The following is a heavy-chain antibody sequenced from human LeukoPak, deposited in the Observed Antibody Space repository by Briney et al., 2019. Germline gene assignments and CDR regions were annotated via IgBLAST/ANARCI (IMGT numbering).Heavy chain of an antibody. J-gene: IGHJ4*02. CDR2: INHSGST. CDR1: GGSFSGYY. D-gene: IGHD6-13*01. V-gene: IGHV4-34*01. Sequence: SETLSLTCAVYGGSFSGYYWSWIRQPPGKGLEWIGEINHSGSTNYNPSVKSRVTISVDTSKNQFSLKLSSVTAADTAVYYCARGVPGIAAAGSWFDYWGQGTLVTVSS. CDR3: ARGVPGIAAAGSWFDY.